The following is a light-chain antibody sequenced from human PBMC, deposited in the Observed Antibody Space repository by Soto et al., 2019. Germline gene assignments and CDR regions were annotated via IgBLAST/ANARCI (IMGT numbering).Light chain of an antibody. CDR3: QQYDTWPRT. Sequence: EIVLTQSPVTLSLSPGERATLSCRASQSVSDNLAWYQQKPGQAPRLLIYDASTRATGIPARFSGSGSGTEFTLSISSLQSDDFGVYYCQQYDTWPRTFGQGTKVDIK. CDR1: QSVSDN. CDR2: DAS. J-gene: IGKJ1*01. V-gene: IGKV3-15*01.